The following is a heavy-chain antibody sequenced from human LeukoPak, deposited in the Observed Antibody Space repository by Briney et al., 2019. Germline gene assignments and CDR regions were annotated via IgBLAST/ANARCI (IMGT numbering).Heavy chain of an antibody. Sequence: GGSLRLSCAASGLTFSSYGMHWVRQAPGKGLEWVAFIRYDGSNKYYADSVKGRFTISRDNSKNTLYLQMNSLRAEDTAVYYCAKDSNAVAGTFFWDYYYYMDVWGKGTTVTISS. J-gene: IGHJ6*03. D-gene: IGHD6-19*01. V-gene: IGHV3-30*02. CDR3: AKDSNAVAGTFFWDYYYYMDV. CDR1: GLTFSSYG. CDR2: IRYDGSNK.